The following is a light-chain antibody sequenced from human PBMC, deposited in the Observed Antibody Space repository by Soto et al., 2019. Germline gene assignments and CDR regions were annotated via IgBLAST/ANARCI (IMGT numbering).Light chain of an antibody. J-gene: IGLJ1*01. V-gene: IGLV1-40*01. CDR2: DNN. CDR1: SSNIGAGYD. Sequence: QSVLTQPPSVSGAPGQRVTISCTGSSSNIGAGYDVHWYQQLPGTAPKLLIYDNNNRPSGVPDRFSGSKSGTSASLAITGLQAEDEADYYCQSYDSSLSGHVFGTGTQLTVL. CDR3: QSYDSSLSGHV.